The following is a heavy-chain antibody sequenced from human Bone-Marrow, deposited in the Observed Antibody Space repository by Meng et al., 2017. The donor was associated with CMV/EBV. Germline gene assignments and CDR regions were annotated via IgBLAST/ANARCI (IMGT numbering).Heavy chain of an antibody. CDR2: INPNSGGT. CDR3: ARAYYDFWSGSPPNY. V-gene: IGHV1-2*02. J-gene: IGHJ4*02. D-gene: IGHD3-3*01. CDR1: GYTFTSYG. Sequence: ASVKVSCKASGYTFTSYGISWVRQAPGQGLEWMGWINPNSGGTNYAQKFQGRVTMTRDTSISTAYMELSRLRSDDTAVYYCARAYYDFWSGSPPNYWGQGTLVTVSS.